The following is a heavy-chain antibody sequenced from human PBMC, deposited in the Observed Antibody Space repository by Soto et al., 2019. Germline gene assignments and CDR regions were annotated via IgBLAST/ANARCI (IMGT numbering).Heavy chain of an antibody. J-gene: IGHJ4*02. CDR3: AGQCGGVYNSLYYFDY. CDR1: GYRFTSYL. Sequence: GESLKISCKGSGYRFTSYLIGWVRQMPGQGLELLGIIYPGDSDTRYIPSFQGQATISADKYISTTSLHWSRLKASDTAMYYWAGQCGGVYNSLYYFDYRSQGAPVTVSS. V-gene: IGHV5-51*01. D-gene: IGHD2-21*02. CDR2: IYPGDSDT.